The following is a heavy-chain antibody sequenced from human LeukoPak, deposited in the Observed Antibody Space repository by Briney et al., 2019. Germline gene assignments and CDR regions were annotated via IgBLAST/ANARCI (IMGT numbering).Heavy chain of an antibody. CDR2: INHSGST. J-gene: IGHJ4*02. D-gene: IGHD6-19*01. CDR1: GGSFSGYY. V-gene: IGHV4-34*01. Sequence: SETLSLTCAVYGGSFSGYYWSWIRQPPGKGLEWIGEINHSGSTNYNPSLKSRVTISVDTSKNQFSLKRSSVTAADTAVHYCARGGRMSSGWYSSGGQGTLVTVSS. CDR3: ARGGRMSSGWYSS.